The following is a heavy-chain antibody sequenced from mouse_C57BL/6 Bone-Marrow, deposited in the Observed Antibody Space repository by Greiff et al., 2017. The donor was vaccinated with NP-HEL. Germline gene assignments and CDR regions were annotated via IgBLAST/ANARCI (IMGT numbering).Heavy chain of an antibody. CDR1: GYTFTSYW. CDR2: IDPSDSYT. J-gene: IGHJ1*03. Sequence: QVQLQQPGAELVKPGASVKLSCKASGYTFTSYWMQWVKQRPGQGLEWIGEIDPSDSYTNYNQKFKGKATLTVDTSSSTAYMQLSSLTSEDSAVYYCARKDDDDWYFDVWGTGTTVTVSS. CDR3: ARKDDDDWYFDV. V-gene: IGHV1-50*01. D-gene: IGHD2-12*01.